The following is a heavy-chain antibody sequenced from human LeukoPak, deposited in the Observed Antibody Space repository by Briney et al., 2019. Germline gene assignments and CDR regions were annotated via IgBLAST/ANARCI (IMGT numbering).Heavy chain of an antibody. J-gene: IGHJ4*02. Sequence: SVKLSCKASRGTFSKYAISWVRQAPGQGLEWMGRIIPILNITHYAQKCQGRVTIAADKSTSTAYMELSSLRSEDTAMYYCARDDDRAREIDYWGQGTLVTVSS. D-gene: IGHD3-22*01. CDR2: IIPILNIT. CDR1: RGTFSKYA. V-gene: IGHV1-69*04. CDR3: ARDDDRAREIDY.